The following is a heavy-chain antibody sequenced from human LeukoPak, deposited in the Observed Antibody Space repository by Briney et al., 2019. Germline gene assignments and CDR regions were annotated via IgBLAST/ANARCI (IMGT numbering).Heavy chain of an antibody. CDR2: MNPNSGNT. V-gene: IGHV1-8*01. D-gene: IGHD5-18*01. Sequence: ASVKVSCKASGYTFTSYDINWGRQATGQGLEWMGWMNPNSGNTGYAQTFQGRVTMTRNTSISTAYMELSSLRSEDTAVYYCARVDRSGYSYGYSIDYWGQGTLVTVSS. J-gene: IGHJ4*02. CDR3: ARVDRSGYSYGYSIDY. CDR1: GYTFTSYD.